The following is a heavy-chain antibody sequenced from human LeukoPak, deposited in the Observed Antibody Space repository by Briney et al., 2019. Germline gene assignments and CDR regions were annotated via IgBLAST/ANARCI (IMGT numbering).Heavy chain of an antibody. V-gene: IGHV4-39*01. CDR1: GGSISSYY. J-gene: IGHJ4*02. CDR3: ARRRGTYYYGSGSPKYYFDY. D-gene: IGHD3-10*01. CDR2: IYYSGST. Sequence: SETLSLTCTVSGGSISSYYWGWIRQPPGKGLEWIGSIYYSGSTYYNPSLKSRVTISVDTSKNQFSLKLSSVTAADTAVYYCARRRGTYYYGSGSPKYYFDYWGQGTLVTVSS.